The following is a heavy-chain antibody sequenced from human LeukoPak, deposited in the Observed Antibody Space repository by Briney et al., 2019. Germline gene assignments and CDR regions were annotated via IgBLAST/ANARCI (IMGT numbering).Heavy chain of an antibody. CDR3: ARSGSSGWPGGFDY. CDR2: INHSGST. J-gene: IGHJ4*02. V-gene: IGHV4-34*01. CDR1: GRSFSGYY. Sequence: SETLSLTCAVYGRSFSGYYRSWIRQPPGKGLEWIGEINHSGSTNYNPSLKSRVTISVDTSKNQFSLKLSPVTAADTAVYYCARSGSSGWPGGFDYWGQGTLVTVSS. D-gene: IGHD6-19*01.